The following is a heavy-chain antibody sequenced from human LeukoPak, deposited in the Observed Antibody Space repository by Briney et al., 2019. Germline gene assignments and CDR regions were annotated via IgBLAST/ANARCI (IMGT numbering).Heavy chain of an antibody. CDR1: GYTLTELS. V-gene: IGHV1-24*01. Sequence: GASVKVSCKVSGYTLTELSMHWVRQAPGKGLEWMGGFDPEDGETIYAQKFQGRVTMTRDTSTSTVYMELSSLRSEDTAVYYCAREPPMATITGFDYWGQGTLVTVSS. D-gene: IGHD5-24*01. CDR3: AREPPMATITGFDY. CDR2: FDPEDGET. J-gene: IGHJ4*02.